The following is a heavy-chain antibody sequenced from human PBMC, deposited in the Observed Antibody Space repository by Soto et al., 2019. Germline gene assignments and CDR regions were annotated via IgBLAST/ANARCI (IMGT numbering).Heavy chain of an antibody. CDR1: GFTFSSYG. J-gene: IGHJ5*02. Sequence: PGGSLRLSCAASGFTFSSYGMHWVRQAPGKGLEWVAVIWYDGSNKYYADSVKGRFTISRDNSKNTLYLQMNSLRAEDTAVYYCVKDIVDWTAQNWFDPWGQGTLVTVSS. D-gene: IGHD2-15*01. V-gene: IGHV3-33*06. CDR3: VKDIVDWTAQNWFDP. CDR2: IWYDGSNK.